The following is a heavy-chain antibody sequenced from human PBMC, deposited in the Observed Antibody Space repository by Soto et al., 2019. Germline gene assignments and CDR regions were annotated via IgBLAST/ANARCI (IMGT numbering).Heavy chain of an antibody. CDR3: ARHTDTKPWFDP. J-gene: IGHJ5*02. CDR1: GFTFSTYA. D-gene: IGHD2-8*01. Sequence: QVPLVESGGGVVQPGRSLRLSCAVSGFTFSTYAMHWVRQAPGKGLEWVAALSYDESNKYYADCVKGRFTISRDSSKNTLYLQMNSLRPEDTAVYYCARHTDTKPWFDPWGQGTLVTVSS. CDR2: LSYDESNK. V-gene: IGHV3-30-3*01.